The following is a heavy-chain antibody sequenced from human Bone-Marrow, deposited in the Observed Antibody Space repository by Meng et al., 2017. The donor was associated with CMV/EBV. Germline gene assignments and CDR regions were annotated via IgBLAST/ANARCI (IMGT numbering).Heavy chain of an antibody. CDR1: GFTFSSYW. V-gene: IGHV3-53*01. CDR3: ARDTREYSSSWDAFAI. J-gene: IGHJ3*02. D-gene: IGHD6-13*01. Sequence: GESLKISCAASGFTFSSYWMHWVRQAPGKGLEWVSVIYSGGNTYYADSVKGRFTISRDNSKNTLYLQMNSLRAEDTAVYYCARDTREYSSSWDAFAIWGRGKMV. CDR2: IYSGGNT.